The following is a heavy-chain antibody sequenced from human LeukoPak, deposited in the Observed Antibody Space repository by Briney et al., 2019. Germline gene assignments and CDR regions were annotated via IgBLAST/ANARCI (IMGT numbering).Heavy chain of an antibody. CDR3: ARVGGYCSSTSCPPGGY. CDR1: GGTFSSYA. J-gene: IGHJ4*02. Sequence: SVNVSFKASGGTFSSYAISWVRQAPGQGLEWMGGIIPIFGTANYAQKFQGRVTITADESTSTAYRELSSLRSEDTAVYYCARVGGYCSSTSCPPGGYWGQGTLVTVSS. V-gene: IGHV1-69*13. CDR2: IIPIFGTA. D-gene: IGHD2-2*01.